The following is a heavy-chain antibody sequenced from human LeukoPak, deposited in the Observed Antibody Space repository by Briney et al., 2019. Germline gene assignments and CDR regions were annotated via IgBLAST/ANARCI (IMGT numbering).Heavy chain of an antibody. V-gene: IGHV4-34*01. CDR2: NNHSGNS. Sequence: SETLSLTCSVYGGSFSGYYWRWIRQPPGKGLEWIGENNHSGNSNYNPSLKSRVTISVDTSKNQFSLKLNSVTAADTGVYYCARGLTHWGQGTLVTVSS. CDR1: GGSFSGYY. CDR3: ARGLTH. J-gene: IGHJ4*02.